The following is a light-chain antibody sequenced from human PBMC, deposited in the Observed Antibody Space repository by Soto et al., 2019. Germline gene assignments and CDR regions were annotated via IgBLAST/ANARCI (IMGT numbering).Light chain of an antibody. CDR3: QQYYDWPLT. CDR1: QGVSTY. CDR2: GPS. J-gene: IGKJ4*01. Sequence: EIVVTHSPATLSVSPRERATLFCRASQGVSTYLAWYQQKPGQAPRLLIYGPSTRATGIPARFSGSGSGTEFTLTISSLQSEDFAVYYCQQYYDWPLTFGGGTKVDNK. V-gene: IGKV3-15*01.